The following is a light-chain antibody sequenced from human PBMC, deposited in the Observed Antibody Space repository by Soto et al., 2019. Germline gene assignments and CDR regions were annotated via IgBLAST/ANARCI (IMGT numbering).Light chain of an antibody. CDR2: KDT. CDR3: QSADISGPYV. Sequence: SYELTLPPSVSVSPGQTASITCSGDALAKQYAYWYQQKAGHAPILLIYKDTERPSGIPERFSGSSSGTTVTLTISGFQAEDVANSYSQSADISGPYVFGFGTKLTVL. J-gene: IGLJ1*01. V-gene: IGLV3-25*03. CDR1: ALAKQY.